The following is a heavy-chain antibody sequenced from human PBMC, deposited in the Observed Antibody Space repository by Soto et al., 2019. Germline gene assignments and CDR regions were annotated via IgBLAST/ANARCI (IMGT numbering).Heavy chain of an antibody. V-gene: IGHV4-61*01. D-gene: IGHD4-17*01. CDR1: GGSVNIGTYY. Sequence: KTSETLSLTCTVPGGSVNIGTYYWSWIRQPPGKGLEWIGYINNGGSTYYNPPLKSRVTISVDRPKNQFSLKLGSVTAADTAVYYCARGRTTVTTFAYWGQGTLVPVSS. CDR3: ARGRTTVTTFAY. CDR2: INNGGST. J-gene: IGHJ4*02.